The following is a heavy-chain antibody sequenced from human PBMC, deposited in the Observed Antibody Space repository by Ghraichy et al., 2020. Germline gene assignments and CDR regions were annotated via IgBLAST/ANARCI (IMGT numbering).Heavy chain of an antibody. V-gene: IGHV4-34*01. CDR1: GGSFSGYY. D-gene: IGHD1-1*01. CDR2: INHSGST. Sequence: ESLNISCAVYGGSFSGYYWSWIRQPPGKGLEWIGEINHSGSTNYNPSLKSRVTISVDTSKNQFSLKLSSVTAADTAVYYCARYGKDTSARRHFDYWGQGTLVTVSS. J-gene: IGHJ4*02. CDR3: ARYGKDTSARRHFDY.